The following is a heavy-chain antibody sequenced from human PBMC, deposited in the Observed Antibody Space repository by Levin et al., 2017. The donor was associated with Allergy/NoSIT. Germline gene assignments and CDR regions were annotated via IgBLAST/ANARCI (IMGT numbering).Heavy chain of an antibody. J-gene: IGHJ6*03. CDR1: GFTFSDYY. CDR3: ARESAEGLDYYYYMDV. Sequence: SCAASGFTFSDYYMSWIRQAPGKGLEWVSYISSSSSYTNYADSVKGRFTISRDNAKNSLYLQMNSLRAEDTAVYYCARESAEGLDYYYYMDVWGKGTTVTVSS. V-gene: IGHV3-11*05. CDR2: ISSSSSYT.